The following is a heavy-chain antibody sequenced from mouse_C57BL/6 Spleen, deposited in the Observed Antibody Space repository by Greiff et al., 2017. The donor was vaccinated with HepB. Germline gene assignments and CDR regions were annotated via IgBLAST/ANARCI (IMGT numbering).Heavy chain of an antibody. CDR3: AEGYYFDY. V-gene: IGHV1-52*01. Sequence: VQLQQPGAELVRPGSSVKLSCKASGYTFTSYWMHWVKQRPIQGLEWIGNIDPSDSATHYNQKFKDKATLTVDKSSSTAYMQLSSLTSEDSAVYYCAEGYYFDYWGQGTTLTVSS. J-gene: IGHJ2*01. CDR1: GYTFTSYW. CDR2: IDPSDSAT.